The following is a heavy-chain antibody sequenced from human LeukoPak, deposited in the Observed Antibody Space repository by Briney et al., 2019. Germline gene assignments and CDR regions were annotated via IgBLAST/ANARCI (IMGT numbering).Heavy chain of an antibody. Sequence: GGSLRLSCAASGFSFSNYGMHWVRQAPGKGLEWVAFIRYEGNEKYYTDSVKGRFTISRDNSKNTLYLDMNSLRIDDAAIYYCAKDLMRDRWFGESWGQGTLVTVSS. V-gene: IGHV3-30*02. D-gene: IGHD3-10*01. CDR2: IRYEGNEK. CDR1: GFSFSNYG. CDR3: AKDLMRDRWFGES. J-gene: IGHJ5*02.